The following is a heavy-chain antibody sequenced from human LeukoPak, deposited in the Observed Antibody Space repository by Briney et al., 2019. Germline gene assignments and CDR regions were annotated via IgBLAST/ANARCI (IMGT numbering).Heavy chain of an antibody. CDR2: IYYSGST. Sequence: KPSQTLSLTCTVSGGSISSGGYYWSWIRQHPGKGLEWVGYIYYSGSTYDNPSHKSRATISVDTSKNQFSLKLSSVTAADTAVYYCARSGSSYYFDYWGQGTLVTVSS. J-gene: IGHJ4*02. CDR1: GGSISSGGYY. CDR3: ARSGSSYYFDY. D-gene: IGHD1-26*01. V-gene: IGHV4-31*03.